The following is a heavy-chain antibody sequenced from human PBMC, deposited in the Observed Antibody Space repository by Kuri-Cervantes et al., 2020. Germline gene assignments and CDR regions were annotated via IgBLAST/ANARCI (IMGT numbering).Heavy chain of an antibody. J-gene: IGHJ6*03. CDR3: ATSSNGYSNYYYYMDV. CDR1: GFTFDDYG. D-gene: IGHD2-21*01. CDR2: ISGSGHIT. V-gene: IGHV3-23*01. Sequence: GESLKISCAASGFTFDDYGMSWVRQVPGKGLEWVSSISGSGHITYYADSVEGRFIILRDNSKNTLYLQMNGLRVEDAAIYYCATSSNGYSNYYYYMDVWGKGTTVIVSS.